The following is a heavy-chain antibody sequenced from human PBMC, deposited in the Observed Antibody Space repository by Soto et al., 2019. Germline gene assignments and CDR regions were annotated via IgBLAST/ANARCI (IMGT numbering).Heavy chain of an antibody. J-gene: IGHJ5*02. V-gene: IGHV1-2*04. Sequence: QVQLVQSGAEVKKPGASVKVSCKASGYTFTGYYMHWVRQAPGQGLEWMGWINPNSGGTNYAQKFQGWVTMTRDTSLSTAYMERGRRRSDDTAVYYCARGTVVVVAARSNWFDPWGQGTLVTVSS. CDR3: ARGTVVVVAARSNWFDP. CDR2: INPNSGGT. D-gene: IGHD2-15*01. CDR1: GYTFTGYY.